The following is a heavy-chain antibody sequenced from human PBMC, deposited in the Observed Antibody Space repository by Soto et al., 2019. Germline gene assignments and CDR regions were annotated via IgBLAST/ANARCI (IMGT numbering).Heavy chain of an antibody. CDR2: MNSDGSII. V-gene: IGHV3-74*01. CDR3: ATAEVDY. CDR1: GYTFGKHW. Sequence: EVQLVESGGGLVQPGGSLRLSCAVAGYTFGKHWMHWVRQAPGKGLEWVSRMNSDGSIINYADSVKGRFTVSRDNAKNTLYLQMNSLRVADTAVYYCATAEVDYWGPGTLVTVSS. J-gene: IGHJ4*02.